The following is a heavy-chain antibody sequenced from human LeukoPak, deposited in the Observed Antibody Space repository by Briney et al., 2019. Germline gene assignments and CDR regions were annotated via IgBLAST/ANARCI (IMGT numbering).Heavy chain of an antibody. CDR2: INTNTGNP. D-gene: IGHD6-13*01. J-gene: IGHJ5*02. Sequence: ASVKVSCKAPGYTFTSYAMNWVRQAPGQGLEWMGWINTNTGNPTYAQGFTGRFVFSLDTSVSTAYLQISSLKAEDTAVYYCARSRAAAPRNWFDPWGQGTLVTVSS. V-gene: IGHV7-4-1*02. CDR1: GYTFTSYA. CDR3: ARSRAAAPRNWFDP.